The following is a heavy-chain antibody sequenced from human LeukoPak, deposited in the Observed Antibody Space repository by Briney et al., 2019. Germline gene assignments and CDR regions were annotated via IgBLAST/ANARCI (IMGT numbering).Heavy chain of an antibody. CDR3: YASAVVASDY. Sequence: PGGSLRLSCAASGFSFSTYYMGWIRQAPGKGLEWVSYISSGAGTSIYSADSVRGRFFISRNNDKNSLYLQMNSLGAEDTAIYYCYASAVVASDYWGQGTLVTVSS. CDR2: ISSGAGTSI. CDR1: GFSFSTYY. D-gene: IGHD6-19*01. V-gene: IGHV3-11*01. J-gene: IGHJ4*02.